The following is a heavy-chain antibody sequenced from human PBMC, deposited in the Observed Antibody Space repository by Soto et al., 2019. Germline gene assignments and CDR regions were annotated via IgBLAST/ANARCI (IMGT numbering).Heavy chain of an antibody. V-gene: IGHV1-2*04. J-gene: IGHJ3*02. CDR3: ARSRFASGWYGGAFDI. Sequence: GASVKVSCKASGYTFTGYYMHWVRQAPGQGLEWMGWINPNSGGTNYAQKFQGWVTMTRDTSISTAYTELSRLRSDDTAVYYCARSRFASGWYGGAFDIWGQGTMVTV. CDR1: GYTFTGYY. D-gene: IGHD6-19*01. CDR2: INPNSGGT.